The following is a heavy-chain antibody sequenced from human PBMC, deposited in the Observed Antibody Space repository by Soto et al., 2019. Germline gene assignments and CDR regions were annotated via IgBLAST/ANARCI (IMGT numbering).Heavy chain of an antibody. J-gene: IGHJ6*02. CDR3: AREHYDFWSGSFVYYYYGMDV. V-gene: IGHV3-74*01. Sequence: GGSLRLSCAASGFTFSNYWMHWVRQAPGKGLVWVARIDSDGSRITYADFVKGRFTISRDNAKNTVYLHMNSLRAEDTAVYYCAREHYDFWSGSFVYYYYGMDVWGQGTTVTVSS. D-gene: IGHD3-3*01. CDR2: IDSDGSRI. CDR1: GFTFSNYW.